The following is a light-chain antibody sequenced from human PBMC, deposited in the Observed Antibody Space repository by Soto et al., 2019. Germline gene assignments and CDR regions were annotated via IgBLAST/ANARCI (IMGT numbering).Light chain of an antibody. CDR3: QQYNSYPWT. Sequence: DIQMTQSPSTLSASVGDRVTITCRASQSISSWLAWYQQKPGKAPKLLIYDASSLESGVPSRFSGSGSGTECTLTSSSLQPDDFATYYCQQYNSYPWTFGQGTKVEIK. V-gene: IGKV1-5*01. CDR1: QSISSW. CDR2: DAS. J-gene: IGKJ1*01.